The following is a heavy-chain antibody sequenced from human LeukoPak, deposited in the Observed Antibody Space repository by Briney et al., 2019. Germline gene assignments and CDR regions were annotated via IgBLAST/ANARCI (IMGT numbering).Heavy chain of an antibody. Sequence: SETLSLTCTVSGGSISSYYWSWIRQPPGRGLEWIGYIYYSGSTNYNPSLKSRVTISVDTSKNQFSLKLSPVTAADTAVYYCARGDSSSSNWFDPWGQGTLVTVST. CDR1: GGSISSYY. CDR3: ARGDSSSSNWFDP. J-gene: IGHJ5*02. CDR2: IYYSGST. D-gene: IGHD3-22*01. V-gene: IGHV4-59*01.